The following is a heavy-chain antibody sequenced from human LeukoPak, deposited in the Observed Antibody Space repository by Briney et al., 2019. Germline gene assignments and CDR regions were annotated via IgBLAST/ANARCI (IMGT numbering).Heavy chain of an antibody. D-gene: IGHD6-13*01. Sequence: SETLSLTCIVSGGSITSYYWSWIRQPPGKGLEWIGYIYDSGRTNYNSSLRSRVTISVDTSKNQFSLKLSSVTAADTAVYYCARHYIAAGGGDAFDIWGQGTMVTVSS. V-gene: IGHV4-59*08. J-gene: IGHJ3*02. CDR3: ARHYIAAGGGDAFDI. CDR2: IYDSGRT. CDR1: GGSITSYY.